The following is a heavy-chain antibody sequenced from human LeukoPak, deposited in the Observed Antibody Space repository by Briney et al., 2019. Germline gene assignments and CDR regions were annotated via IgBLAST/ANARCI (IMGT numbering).Heavy chain of an antibody. CDR2: ISWNSGYI. CDR3: AKVRGTYSSGFFFDS. J-gene: IGHJ4*02. D-gene: IGHD6-19*01. V-gene: IGHV3-9*01. Sequence: GGSLRLSCAASGFTFDDYAMHWVRQPPGKGLEWLSIISWNSGYIGYADSVKGRFTVSRDNAENSVYLQMNSLRPEDTAFYFCAKVRGTYSSGFFFDSWGQGTLVTDCS. CDR1: GFTFDDYA.